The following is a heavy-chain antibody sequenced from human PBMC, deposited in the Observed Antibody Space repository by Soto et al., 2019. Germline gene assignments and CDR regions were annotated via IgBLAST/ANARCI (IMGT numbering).Heavy chain of an antibody. J-gene: IGHJ4*02. CDR3: AREYKYSYGCFDY. V-gene: IGHV1-69*13. Sequence: SVKVSCKASGGTFSSYAISWVRQAPGQGLGWMGGIIPIFGTANYAQKFQGRVTITADESTSTAYMELSSLRSEDTAVYYCAREYKYSYGCFDYWGQGTLVTVSS. CDR1: GGTFSSYA. D-gene: IGHD5-18*01. CDR2: IIPIFGTA.